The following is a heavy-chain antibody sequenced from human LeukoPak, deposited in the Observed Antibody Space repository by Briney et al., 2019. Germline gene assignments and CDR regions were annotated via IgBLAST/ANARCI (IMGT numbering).Heavy chain of an antibody. CDR3: ARDQYSYGYMDV. D-gene: IGHD5-18*01. V-gene: IGHV3-21*01. CDR2: ISISSSHI. J-gene: IGHJ6*03. CDR1: GFTFSSYS. Sequence: GGSRRLSCAASGFTFSSYSMHWVRQAPGKGLEWVSSISISSSHIYYADSVKGRFTISRDNAKNSLYLQMNSLRAEDTAVYYCARDQYSYGYMDVWGKGTTVTVSS.